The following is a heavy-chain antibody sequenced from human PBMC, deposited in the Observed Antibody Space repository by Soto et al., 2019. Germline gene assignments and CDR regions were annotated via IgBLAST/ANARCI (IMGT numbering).Heavy chain of an antibody. CDR1: GGTFSSYA. V-gene: IGHV1-69*01. CDR3: ATPKISSVAVADDAFDI. J-gene: IGHJ3*02. D-gene: IGHD6-19*01. Sequence: QVQLVQSGAEVKKPGSSVKVSCKASGGTFSSYAISWVRQAPGQGLEWMGGIIPIFGTANYAQKFQGRVPITADESTSTAYMERSSLSSEDTAVYYWATPKISSVAVADDAFDIWGQGTMVTVSS. CDR2: IIPIFGTA.